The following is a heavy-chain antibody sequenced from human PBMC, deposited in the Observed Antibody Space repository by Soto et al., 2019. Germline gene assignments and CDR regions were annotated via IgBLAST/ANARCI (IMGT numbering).Heavy chain of an antibody. CDR2: IGTAGDP. V-gene: IGHV3-13*05. D-gene: IGHD3-9*01. CDR3: ARTYPGFDAFDI. J-gene: IGHJ3*02. Sequence: PGGSQRLSCAASGFTFGSYDMHWVRQATGKGLEWVSAIGTAGDPYYPGSVKGRFTISRENAKNSLYLQMNSLRAGDTAVYYCARTYPGFDAFDIWGQGTMVTVSS. CDR1: GFTFGSYD.